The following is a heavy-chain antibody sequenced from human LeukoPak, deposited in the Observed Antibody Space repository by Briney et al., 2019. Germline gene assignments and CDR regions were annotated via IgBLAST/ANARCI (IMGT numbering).Heavy chain of an antibody. J-gene: IGHJ5*02. CDR2: IYTSGST. CDR1: GGSISSYY. Sequence: SETLSLTCTVSGGSISSYYWSWIRQPAGKGLEWIGRIYTSGSTNYNPSLKSRVTMSVDTSKNQFSLKPSSVTAADTAVYYCARDRVVRGPTAGWFDPWGQGTLVTVSS. D-gene: IGHD3-10*01. V-gene: IGHV4-4*07. CDR3: ARDRVVRGPTAGWFDP.